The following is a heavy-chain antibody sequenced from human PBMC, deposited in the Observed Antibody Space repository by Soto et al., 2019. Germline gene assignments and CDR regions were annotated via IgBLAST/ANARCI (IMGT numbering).Heavy chain of an antibody. D-gene: IGHD3-10*01. Sequence: GGSLRLSCAASGFTFSNAWMSWVRQAPGKGLEWVGRIKSKTDGGTTDYAAPVKGRFTISRDDSKNTLYLQMNTLKTEATAVYYCPTDRSGDPIDYWGQGTLVTVSS. CDR3: PTDRSGDPIDY. CDR2: IKSKTDGGTT. V-gene: IGHV3-15*01. J-gene: IGHJ4*02. CDR1: GFTFSNAW.